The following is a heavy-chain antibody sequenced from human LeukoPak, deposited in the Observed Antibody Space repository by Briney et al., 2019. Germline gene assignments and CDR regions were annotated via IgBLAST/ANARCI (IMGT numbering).Heavy chain of an antibody. D-gene: IGHD6-19*01. V-gene: IGHV1-2*02. J-gene: IGHJ5*02. CDR3: ARDIAVAGNWFDP. CDR1: GYTFTGYY. CDR2: INPNSGGT. Sequence: ASVKVSCKASGYTFTGYYMHWVRQAPGQGLEWMGWINPNSGGTNYAQKFQGRVTMTRDTSISTAYMELSRLRSDDTAVYYCARDIAVAGNWFDPWGQGTLVTVSS.